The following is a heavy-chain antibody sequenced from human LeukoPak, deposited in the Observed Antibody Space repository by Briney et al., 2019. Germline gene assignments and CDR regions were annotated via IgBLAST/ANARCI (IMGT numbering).Heavy chain of an antibody. CDR3: ARDRSVAAPDAFDI. Sequence: PSETLSLTCTVSGGSISSYYWSWIRQPAGKGLEWIGRIYTSGSTNYNPSLKSRVTMSVDTSKNQFSLKLSSVTAADTAVYYYARDRSVAAPDAFDIWGQGTMVTVSS. D-gene: IGHD1-26*01. V-gene: IGHV4-4*07. CDR2: IYTSGST. CDR1: GGSISSYY. J-gene: IGHJ3*02.